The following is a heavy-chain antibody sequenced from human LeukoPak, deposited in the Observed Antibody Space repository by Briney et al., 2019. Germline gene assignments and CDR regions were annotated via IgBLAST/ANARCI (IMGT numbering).Heavy chain of an antibody. CDR2: ISSGGSTI. CDR1: GFTFSSYE. J-gene: IGHJ4*02. Sequence: GGSLRLSCAASGFTFSSYEMNWVRQAPGKGLEWVSYISSGGSTIYYADSVKGRFTISRDNAKDSLYLQMNSLRAEDTAVYYCARGNYGDYSVDYWGQGTLVTVSS. V-gene: IGHV3-48*03. CDR3: ARGNYGDYSVDY. D-gene: IGHD4-17*01.